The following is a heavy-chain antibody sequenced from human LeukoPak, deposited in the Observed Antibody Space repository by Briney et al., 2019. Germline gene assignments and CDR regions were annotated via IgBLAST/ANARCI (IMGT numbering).Heavy chain of an antibody. V-gene: IGHV1-69*05. D-gene: IGHD3-10*01. CDR3: ARAWNYGSGSAFDY. J-gene: IGHJ4*02. Sequence: SVKVSCKASGGTFSSYAVSWVRQAPGQGLEWMGRIIPIFGTANYAQKFQGRVTITTDESTSTAYMELSSLRSEDTAVYYCARAWNYGSGSAFDYWGQGTLVTVSS. CDR1: GGTFSSYA. CDR2: IIPIFGTA.